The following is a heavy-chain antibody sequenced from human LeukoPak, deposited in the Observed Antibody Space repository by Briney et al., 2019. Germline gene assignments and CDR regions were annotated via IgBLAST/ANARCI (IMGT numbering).Heavy chain of an antibody. CDR2: ISKSSSAI. CDR3: ARDFRGNYSIDY. D-gene: IGHD1-26*01. CDR1: GFTFSIYN. V-gene: IGHV3-48*02. Sequence: PGGSLRLSCAAAGFTFSIYNMNWVRHGPGKGLEWVSHISKSSSAIYYADSVKGRITISRDNDKNSLYLQMSSLRDEDTAVYYCARDFRGNYSIDYWGQGTLVTVSS. J-gene: IGHJ4*02.